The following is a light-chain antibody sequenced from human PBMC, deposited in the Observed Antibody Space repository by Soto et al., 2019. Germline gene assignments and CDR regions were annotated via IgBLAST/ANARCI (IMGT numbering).Light chain of an antibody. CDR2: GAS. V-gene: IGKV3-20*01. Sequence: EIVLTQSPGTLSLSPGVRATLSCRARQSVSSSYLAWYQQKPGQAPRLLIYGASSRATGIPDSFSGSGSGTDFTLTISRLEPEDFAVYYCQQYGISAHTFGQGTKLEIK. J-gene: IGKJ2*01. CDR3: QQYGISAHT. CDR1: QSVSSSY.